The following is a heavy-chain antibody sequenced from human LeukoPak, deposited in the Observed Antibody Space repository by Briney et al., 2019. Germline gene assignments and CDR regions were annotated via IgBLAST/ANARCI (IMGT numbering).Heavy chain of an antibody. D-gene: IGHD2-2*02. CDR3: AREYCSSTSCYIRLFAFDI. CDR2: INPNSGGT. V-gene: IGHV1-2*02. CDR1: GYTFTGYY. Sequence: ASVKVSCKASGYTFTGYYMHWVRQAPGQGLEWMGWINPNSGGTNYARKFQGRVTMTRDTSISTAYMELSRLRSDDTAVYYCAREYCSSTSCYIRLFAFDIWGQGTMVTVSS. J-gene: IGHJ3*02.